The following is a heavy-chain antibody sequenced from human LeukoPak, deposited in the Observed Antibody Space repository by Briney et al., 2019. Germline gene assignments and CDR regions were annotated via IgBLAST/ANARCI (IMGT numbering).Heavy chain of an antibody. CDR1: GFTFSSYA. CDR3: AKWLQFFVTSPATPDY. Sequence: SGGSLRLSCAASGFTFSSYAMSWVRQAPGKGLEWVSAISGSGGSTYYADSVKGRFTISRDNSKNTLYLQMNSLRAEDTAVYYCAKWLQFFVTSPATPDYWGQGTLVTVSS. CDR2: ISGSGGST. D-gene: IGHD5-24*01. J-gene: IGHJ4*02. V-gene: IGHV3-23*01.